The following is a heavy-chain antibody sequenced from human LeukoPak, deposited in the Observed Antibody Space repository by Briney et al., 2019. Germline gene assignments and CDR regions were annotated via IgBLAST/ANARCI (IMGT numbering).Heavy chain of an antibody. CDR1: GGSINSYY. CDR2: INHSGST. D-gene: IGHD5-24*01. V-gene: IGHV4-34*01. CDR3: ARGRRAGSRFDY. J-gene: IGHJ4*02. Sequence: SETLSLTCTVSGGSINSYYWSWIRQPPGKGLEWIGEINHSGSTNYNPSLKSRVTISVDTSKNQFSLKLSSVTAADTAVYYCARGRRAGSRFDYWGQGTLVTVSS.